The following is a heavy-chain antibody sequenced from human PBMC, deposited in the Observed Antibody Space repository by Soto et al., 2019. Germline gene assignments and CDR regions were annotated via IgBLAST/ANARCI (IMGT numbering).Heavy chain of an antibody. J-gene: IGHJ4*02. CDR3: ARDVGDCSSTSCYGFFDY. Sequence: PGGSLRLSCEVSGFTFSRYGMHWVRQAPGKGLEWVAFIWYDGSNKNYGDSVKGRFTVSRDDLKNTVYLQMNSLRAEDTAVYYCARDVGDCSSTSCYGFFDYWGQGTLVTVSS. CDR1: GFTFSRYG. V-gene: IGHV3-33*01. CDR2: IWYDGSNK. D-gene: IGHD2-2*01.